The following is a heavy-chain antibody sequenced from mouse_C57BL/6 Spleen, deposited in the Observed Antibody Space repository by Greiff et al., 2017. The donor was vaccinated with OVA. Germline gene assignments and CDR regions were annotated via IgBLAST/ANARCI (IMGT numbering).Heavy chain of an antibody. V-gene: IGHV5-9-1*02. J-gene: IGHJ2*01. CDR1: GFTFSSYA. CDR2: ISSGGDYI. CDR3: TRGSNYFDY. Sequence: VQLKESGEGLVKPGGSLKLSCAASGFTFSSYAMSWVRQTPEKRLEWVAYISSGGDYIYYADTVKGRFTISRDNARNTLYLQMSSLKSEVTAMYYCTRGSNYFDYWGQGTTLTVSS.